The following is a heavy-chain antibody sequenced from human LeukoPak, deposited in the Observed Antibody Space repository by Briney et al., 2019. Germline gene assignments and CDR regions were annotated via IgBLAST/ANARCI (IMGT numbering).Heavy chain of an antibody. J-gene: IGHJ6*03. D-gene: IGHD5-12*01. CDR2: ISYDGSNK. CDR3: AKGGGYEAQYYYYYLDV. CDR1: GFTFSNYA. Sequence: GGSLRLSCAASGFTFSNYALHWVRQAPGKGLGWVAVISYDGSNKFYADSVRGRFTISRDNSKNTLYLQMKSLRAEDTAVYYCAKGGGYEAQYYYYYLDVWGKGTTVTISS. V-gene: IGHV3-30*04.